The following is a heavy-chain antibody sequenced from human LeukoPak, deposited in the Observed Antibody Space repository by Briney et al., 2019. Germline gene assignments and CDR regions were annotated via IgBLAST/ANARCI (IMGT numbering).Heavy chain of an antibody. V-gene: IGHV1-69*13. D-gene: IGHD3-10*01. J-gene: IGHJ4*02. CDR3: ARASGPYGSGSYYTAPFDY. CDR2: IIPIFGTA. Sequence: SVKVSCKASGGTFSSYAISWVRQAPGQGLEWMGGIIPIFGTANYAQKFQGRVTITADESTSTAYMELSSLRSEDTAVYYCARASGPYGSGSYYTAPFDYWGQGTLVTVSS. CDR1: GGTFSSYA.